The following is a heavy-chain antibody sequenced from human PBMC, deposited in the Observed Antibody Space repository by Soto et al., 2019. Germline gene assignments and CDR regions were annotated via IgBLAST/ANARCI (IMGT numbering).Heavy chain of an antibody. V-gene: IGHV3-30*18. CDR3: AKEGPGGGRHFYYGMDV. J-gene: IGHJ6*02. D-gene: IGHD1-26*01. CDR2: ITNDGNNE. Sequence: KLVESGGGVVQPGRSLRLSCAASGFVFSEYGMHWVRQAPGKGLEWVALITNDGNNEFYRESVKCRFSISRCRSTNTVDLILNRLRPEDTGVYYCAKEGPGGGRHFYYGMDVWGQVTTVTVSS. CDR1: GFVFSEYG.